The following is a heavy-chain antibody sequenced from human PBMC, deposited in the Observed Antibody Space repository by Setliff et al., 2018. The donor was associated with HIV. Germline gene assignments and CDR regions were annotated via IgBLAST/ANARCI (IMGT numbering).Heavy chain of an antibody. CDR3: ARGRVYYYDSSGWSMDY. V-gene: IGHV1-69*13. D-gene: IGHD3-22*01. Sequence: GASVKVSCKASGGTFSSYAISWVRQAPGQGLDWMGGIIPVFGTTNYAQKFQGRVTITADESTSTAYMELSSLRSEDTAVYYCARGRVYYYDSSGWSMDYWGQGTLVTVSS. CDR2: IIPVFGTT. CDR1: GGTFSSYA. J-gene: IGHJ4*02.